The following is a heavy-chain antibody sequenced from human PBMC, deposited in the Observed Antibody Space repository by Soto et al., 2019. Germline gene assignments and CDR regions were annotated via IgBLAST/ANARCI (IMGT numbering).Heavy chain of an antibody. D-gene: IGHD1-26*01. Sequence: WRTPSRACVMFWDSVSSNSATWNWIRQSPSRGLEWLGRTYYRSKWYNDYAVSVRSRITISPDTSKNQFSLQLNSVTPEDAAVYYCARDHRGAKYGLDVWGQGTTVTVSS. CDR2: TYYRSKWYN. CDR3: ARDHRGAKYGLDV. V-gene: IGHV6-1*01. CDR1: WDSVSSNSAT. J-gene: IGHJ6*02.